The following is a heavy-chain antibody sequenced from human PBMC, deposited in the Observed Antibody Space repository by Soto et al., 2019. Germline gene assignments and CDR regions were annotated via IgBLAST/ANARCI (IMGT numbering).Heavy chain of an antibody. Sequence: EVQLLESGGGLVQPGGSLRLSCAASGFTFSSYAMSWVRQAPGKGLEWVSSMSGAGGSAYDADSVKGRFTISRDNSKSTLYLKMNSLRAKDTAVYYCAKGPIFGVENIYDYWGQGTLVTVSS. J-gene: IGHJ4*02. CDR3: AKGPIFGVENIYDY. CDR2: MSGAGGSA. CDR1: GFTFSSYA. V-gene: IGHV3-23*01. D-gene: IGHD3-3*01.